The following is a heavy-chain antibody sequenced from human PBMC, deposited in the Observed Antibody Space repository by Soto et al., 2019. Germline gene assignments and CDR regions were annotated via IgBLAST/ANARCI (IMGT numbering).Heavy chain of an antibody. CDR3: ARDGDTYSRTLYYYYGMDV. CDR2: IKQDGSEK. Sequence: EVRLVESGGGLVQPGGSLRLSCAASGFTFSSYWMSWVRQAPGKGLEWVANIKQDGSEKYYVDSVKGRFTISRDNAKNSLYLQMNSLRAEDTAVYYCARDGDTYSRTLYYYYGMDVWGQGTTVTVSS. V-gene: IGHV3-7*05. D-gene: IGHD7-27*01. J-gene: IGHJ6*02. CDR1: GFTFSSYW.